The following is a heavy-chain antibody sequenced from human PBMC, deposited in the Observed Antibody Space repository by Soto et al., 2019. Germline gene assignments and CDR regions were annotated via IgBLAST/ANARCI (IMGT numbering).Heavy chain of an antibody. Sequence: GGSLRLSCAASGFTFSSYAMHWVRQAPGKGLEWVAVISYDGSNKYYADSVKGRFTISRDNSRNTLYLQMNSLRAEDTAVYYCARGPHCSGGSCYSGWFDPWGQGTLVTVSS. V-gene: IGHV3-30-3*01. CDR2: ISYDGSNK. CDR1: GFTFSSYA. CDR3: ARGPHCSGGSCYSGWFDP. J-gene: IGHJ5*02. D-gene: IGHD2-15*01.